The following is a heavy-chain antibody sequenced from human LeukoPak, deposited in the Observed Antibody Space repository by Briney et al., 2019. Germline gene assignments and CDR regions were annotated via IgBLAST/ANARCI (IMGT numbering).Heavy chain of an antibody. Sequence: SETLSLTCTVSGGSISSYYWSWIRQPPGKGLEWIGYMYYSGNTNYNPSLKSRVTTSVDSSKNQFSLKLSSVTAADTAVYYCARHTLVGARDAFDIWGQGTMVTVSS. D-gene: IGHD1-26*01. CDR3: ARHTLVGARDAFDI. CDR2: MYYSGNT. J-gene: IGHJ3*02. V-gene: IGHV4-59*08. CDR1: GGSISSYY.